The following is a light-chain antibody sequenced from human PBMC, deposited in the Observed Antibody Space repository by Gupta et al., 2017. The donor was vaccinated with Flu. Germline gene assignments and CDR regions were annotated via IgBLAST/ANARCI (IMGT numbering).Light chain of an antibody. V-gene: IGKV1-39*01. Sequence: DIQMTQSPSSLSASVGDRVTITCRASQTISSYLNWYHQKPGKAPKLLIYAASSLQSGVPSRFSGSGSGTDFTLTISSLQPEDFATYYCQQSYSTPSTVGQGTRLEIK. CDR1: QTISSY. J-gene: IGKJ5*01. CDR2: AAS. CDR3: QQSYSTPST.